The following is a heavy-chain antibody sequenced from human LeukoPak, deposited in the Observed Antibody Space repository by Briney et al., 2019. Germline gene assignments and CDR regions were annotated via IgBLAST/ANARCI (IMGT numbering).Heavy chain of an antibody. J-gene: IGHJ4*02. CDR1: GGSINNNHYY. Sequence: PSETLSLTCAVSGGSINNNHYYWGWIRQPPGKGLEWIGYIYYSGSTNYNPSLKSRVTISIDTSKNQFSLQLSSVTAADTAVYYCARGVVITFGGAADYWGQGTLVTVSS. V-gene: IGHV4-61*05. CDR2: IYYSGST. D-gene: IGHD3-16*01. CDR3: ARGVVITFGGAADY.